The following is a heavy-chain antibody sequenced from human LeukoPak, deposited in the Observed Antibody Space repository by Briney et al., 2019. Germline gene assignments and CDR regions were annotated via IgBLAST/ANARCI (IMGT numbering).Heavy chain of an antibody. D-gene: IGHD3-9*01. V-gene: IGHV3-23*01. J-gene: IGHJ4*02. CDR3: AKWGDYDVLTGYYVSDY. Sequence: GGSLRLSCGASGFTFSNYAMSWVRQAPGKGVGWVSAITGGGRSTYYADSVKGRFTISRDNSKNTLYLQMNSLRTDDTAVSDCAKWGDYDVLTGYYVSDYWGQGTLVTVSS. CDR1: GFTFSNYA. CDR2: ITGGGRST.